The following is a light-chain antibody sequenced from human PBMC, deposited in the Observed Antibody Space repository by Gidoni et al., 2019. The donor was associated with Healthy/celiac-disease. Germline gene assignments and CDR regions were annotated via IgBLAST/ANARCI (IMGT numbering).Light chain of an antibody. CDR1: QRLLHSNGYNY. Sequence: DIVMTQSTLSLPVTPGEPASISCRYSQRLLHSNGYNYLDWYLHEPGQSPLLLIYLGSNRASGVPDRFSCSGSGTDFILKISRVEAEDVGVYYCMQALQIWTFGQGTKVEIK. CDR3: MQALQIWT. CDR2: LGS. J-gene: IGKJ1*01. V-gene: IGKV2-28*01.